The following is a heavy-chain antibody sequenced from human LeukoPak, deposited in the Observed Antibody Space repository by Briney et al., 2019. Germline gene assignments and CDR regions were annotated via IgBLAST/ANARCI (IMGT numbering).Heavy chain of an antibody. Sequence: ASVKVSCKASGGTFSSYAISWVRQAPGQGLEWMGGIIPIFGTANYAQKSQGRVTITADESTSTAYMELSSLRSEDTAVYYCARAPVGGLRLGELSSFSAIDYWGQGTLVTVSS. CDR2: IIPIFGTA. CDR1: GGTFSSYA. V-gene: IGHV1-69*13. J-gene: IGHJ4*02. D-gene: IGHD3-16*02. CDR3: ARAPVGGLRLGELSSFSAIDY.